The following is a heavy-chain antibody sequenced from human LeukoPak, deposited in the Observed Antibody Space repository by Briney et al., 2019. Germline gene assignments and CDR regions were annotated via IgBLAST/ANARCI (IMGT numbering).Heavy chain of an antibody. V-gene: IGHV3-66*01. CDR3: ASDAPGYCSSTSCLTDY. CDR1: GFSVSSNY. J-gene: IGHJ4*02. Sequence: GGSLRLSCTASGFSVSSNYMSWVRQAPGKGLEWVSVMFASGSTYYADSVKGRFTFSRDIFRNTLYLQLNSLRVEDTALYYCASDAPGYCSSTSCLTDYWGQGTLVTVSS. D-gene: IGHD2-2*01. CDR2: MFASGST.